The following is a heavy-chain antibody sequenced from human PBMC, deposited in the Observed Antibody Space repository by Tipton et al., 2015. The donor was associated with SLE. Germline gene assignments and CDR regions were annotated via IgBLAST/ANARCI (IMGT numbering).Heavy chain of an antibody. V-gene: IGHV4-31*03. CDR2: LSYSGST. CDR1: GGSMNIGVIY. J-gene: IGHJ4*02. CDR3: ARVGKYTDSDGYYLYYFDY. D-gene: IGHD3-22*01. Sequence: TLSLTCTVSGGSMNIGVIYWGWIRQHPGNGLEWIGYLSYSGSTYYNPSLKSRITISVDTSQNQFYLKLSSVTAADTAVYYCARVGKYTDSDGYYLYYFDYWGQGTLVTVSS.